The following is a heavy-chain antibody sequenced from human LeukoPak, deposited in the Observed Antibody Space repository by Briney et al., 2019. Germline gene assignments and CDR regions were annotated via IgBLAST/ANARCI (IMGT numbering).Heavy chain of an antibody. D-gene: IGHD1-1*01. V-gene: IGHV3-21*01. CDR3: ARSAAGTYY. CDR2: ISSSSSYK. Sequence: PGGSLRLSCVASGFTFSSYSMNWLRQAPGKGLEWVTSISSSSSYKSYTDSVKGRFTISRDTPKNSLYLQMHSLRAEDTAVYYCARSAAGTYYWGQGTLVTVSS. J-gene: IGHJ4*02. CDR1: GFTFSSYS.